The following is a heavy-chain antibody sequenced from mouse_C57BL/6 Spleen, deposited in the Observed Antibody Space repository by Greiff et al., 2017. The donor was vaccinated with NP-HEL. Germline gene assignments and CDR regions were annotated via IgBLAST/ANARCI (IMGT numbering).Heavy chain of an antibody. Sequence: EVQLQQSGAELVRPGASVKLSCTASGFNIKDDYMHWVKQRPEQGLEWIGWIDPENGNTEYASKFQGKATITADTSSNTAYLQLSSLTSEDTAVYYCTLWSHAMDYWGQGTSVTVSS. J-gene: IGHJ4*01. CDR1: GFNIKDDY. V-gene: IGHV14-4*01. CDR2: IDPENGNT. D-gene: IGHD1-1*02. CDR3: TLWSHAMDY.